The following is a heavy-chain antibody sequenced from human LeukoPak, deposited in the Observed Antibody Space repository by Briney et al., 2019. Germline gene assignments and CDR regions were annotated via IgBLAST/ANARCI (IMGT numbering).Heavy chain of an antibody. CDR3: AIKLIYDSSGYYDAFDI. CDR1: GGSISSSSYY. J-gene: IGHJ3*02. CDR2: IYYSGST. D-gene: IGHD3-22*01. V-gene: IGHV4-39*07. Sequence: SETLSLTCTVSGGSISSSSYYWGWIRQPPGKGLEWIGSIYYSGSTYYNPSLKSRVTISVDTSKNQFSLKLSSVTAADTAVYYCAIKLIYDSSGYYDAFDIWGQGTMVTVSS.